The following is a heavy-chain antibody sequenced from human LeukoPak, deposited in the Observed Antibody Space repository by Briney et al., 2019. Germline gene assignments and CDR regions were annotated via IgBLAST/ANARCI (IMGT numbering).Heavy chain of an antibody. D-gene: IGHD1-26*01. V-gene: IGHV4-38-2*02. CDR2: IYHSGST. CDR1: GYSISNGYY. Sequence: PSETLSLTCTVSGYSISNGYYWGWIQQPPGKGLEWIGSIYHSGSTYYNPSLKSRVTISVDTSKNHFSLTLNAVTAADTAVYYCASYSGTYSAFEIWGQGTQVTVSS. CDR3: ASYSGTYSAFEI. J-gene: IGHJ3*02.